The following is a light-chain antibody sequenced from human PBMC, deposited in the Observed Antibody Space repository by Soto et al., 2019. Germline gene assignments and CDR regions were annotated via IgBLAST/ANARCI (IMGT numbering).Light chain of an antibody. Sequence: QSALTQPSSVSGSPGQSITISCTGSSSDVGAYNFVSWYQHHPGKAPKLILYEVTTHPSGVSSRFSGSKSGNTASLTISGLQASDDANYYFSSYTSINTPYVFGTATKLTVL. J-gene: IGLJ1*01. CDR2: EVT. CDR1: SSDVGAYNF. CDR3: SSYTSINTPYV. V-gene: IGLV2-14*01.